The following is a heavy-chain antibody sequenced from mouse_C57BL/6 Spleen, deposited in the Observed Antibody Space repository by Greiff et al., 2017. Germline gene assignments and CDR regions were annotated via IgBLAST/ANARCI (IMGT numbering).Heavy chain of an antibody. V-gene: IGHV14-4*01. Sequence: EVQLQQSGAELVRPGASVKLSCTASGFNIKDDYMHWVKQRPEQGLEWIGWIDPENGDTEYASKFQGKATITADTSSNTAYLQLSSLTSEDTAVYYCTTYYSKAYAMDYWGQGTSVTVSS. CDR1: GFNIKDDY. J-gene: IGHJ4*01. CDR2: IDPENGDT. CDR3: TTYYSKAYAMDY. D-gene: IGHD2-5*01.